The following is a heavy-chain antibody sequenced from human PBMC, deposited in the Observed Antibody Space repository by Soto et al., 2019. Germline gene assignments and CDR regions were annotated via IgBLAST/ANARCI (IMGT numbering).Heavy chain of an antibody. V-gene: IGHV4-34*01. Sequence: SETVSLTCAVYGGSFSGYYWNWIRQPPGKGLEWIGEINHSGSTNYNPSLKSRVTISVDTSKNQFSLKLSSVTAADTAVYYCARDNYGDTYYFDYWGQGTLVTVSS. CDR3: ARDNYGDTYYFDY. D-gene: IGHD4-17*01. CDR1: GGSFSGYY. CDR2: INHSGST. J-gene: IGHJ4*02.